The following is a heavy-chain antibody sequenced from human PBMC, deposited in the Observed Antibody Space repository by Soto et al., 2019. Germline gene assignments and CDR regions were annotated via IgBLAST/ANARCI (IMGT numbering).Heavy chain of an antibody. Sequence: GGSLRLSCSASGFTVDDYAMHWVRQAPGKGLEWVSGISWNSETIDYADSVKGRFTISRDNAKSSLFLQMNSLRPDDTALYYCAKDMKWGGMTTIHYFDSWGQGTLVTAPQ. D-gene: IGHD4-17*01. CDR3: AKDMKWGGMTTIHYFDS. CDR2: ISWNSETI. CDR1: GFTVDDYA. V-gene: IGHV3-9*01. J-gene: IGHJ4*02.